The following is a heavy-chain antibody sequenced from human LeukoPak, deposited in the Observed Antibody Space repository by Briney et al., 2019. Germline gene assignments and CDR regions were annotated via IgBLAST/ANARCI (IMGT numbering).Heavy chain of an antibody. CDR2: ISISGDDT. D-gene: IGHD2-15*01. J-gene: IGHJ4*02. CDR3: ARELRPNDY. V-gene: IGHV3-23*01. CDR1: GLILSNFA. Sequence: GGSLRLSCAASGLILSNFAMTWVRQAPGKGLEWVSSISISGDDTFYADSVKGRFTISRDNSKNTLYLQMNSLRAEGTAVYYCARELRPNDYWGQGTLVTVSS.